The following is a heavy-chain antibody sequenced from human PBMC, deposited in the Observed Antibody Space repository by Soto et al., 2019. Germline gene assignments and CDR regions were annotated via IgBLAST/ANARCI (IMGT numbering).Heavy chain of an antibody. CDR3: AHRRGAGAPFDY. CDR2: IYWDDDK. Sequence: QITLKESGPTLVKPTQTLTLTCTFSGFSLSTSGVGVGWIRQPPGKALEWLALIYWDDDKRYSPSLKSRLTITKDTSKNQVVLTKTNMDPVDTATYYCAHRRGAGAPFDYWGQGTLVTVSS. CDR1: GFSLSTSGVG. V-gene: IGHV2-5*02. D-gene: IGHD1-26*01. J-gene: IGHJ4*02.